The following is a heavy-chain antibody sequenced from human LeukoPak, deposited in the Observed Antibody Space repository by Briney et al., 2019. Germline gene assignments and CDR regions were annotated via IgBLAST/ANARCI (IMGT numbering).Heavy chain of an antibody. Sequence: GGSLRLSCAASGFTVSSNYMSWVRQAPGKGLEWVSVIYSGGSTYYADSVKGRFTISRDNSENTLYLQMNSLRAEDTAVYYCASESSALDPRDAFDIWGQGTMVTVSS. D-gene: IGHD3-22*01. CDR1: GFTVSSNY. CDR2: IYSGGST. V-gene: IGHV3-53*01. CDR3: ASESSALDPRDAFDI. J-gene: IGHJ3*02.